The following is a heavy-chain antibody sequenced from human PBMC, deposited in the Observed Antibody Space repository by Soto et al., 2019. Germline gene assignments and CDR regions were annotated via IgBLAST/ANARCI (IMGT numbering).Heavy chain of an antibody. CDR1: GGTFSSYT. D-gene: IGHD5-18*01. CDR3: AREWIQLGNWFDP. J-gene: IGHJ5*02. V-gene: IGHV1-69*04. Sequence: ASVKVSCKASGGTFSSYTISWVRQAPGQGLEWMGRIIPILGIANYAQKFQGRVTITAVKSTSTAYMELSSLRSEDTAVYYCAREWIQLGNWFDPWGQGTLVTVSS. CDR2: IIPILGIA.